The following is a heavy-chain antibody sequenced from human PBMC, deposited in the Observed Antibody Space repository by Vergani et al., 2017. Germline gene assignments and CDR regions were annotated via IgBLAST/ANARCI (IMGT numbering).Heavy chain of an antibody. CDR3: ARDPRGYGGDPEDYYYGMDV. J-gene: IGHJ6*02. Sequence: QVQLVQSGAEVKKPGSSVKVSCKASVGTFSSYTINWVRQAPGQGLVWMGRIIPILGIANYAQKFQGRVTITADKSTSTAYMELTSLRSQDTAVYYCARDPRGYGGDPEDYYYGMDVWGQGTTVTVSS. V-gene: IGHV1-69*08. D-gene: IGHD2-21*02. CDR2: IIPILGIA. CDR1: VGTFSSYT.